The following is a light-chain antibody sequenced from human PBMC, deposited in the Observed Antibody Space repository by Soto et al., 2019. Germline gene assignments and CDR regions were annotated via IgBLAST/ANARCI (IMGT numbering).Light chain of an antibody. J-gene: IGKJ1*01. CDR1: QTIKSTS. CDR3: QHYGSSPRT. V-gene: IGKV3-20*01. Sequence: EIVLTQSPGTLSLSPGERATLSCRASQTIKSTSLAWYHQRPVQAPSLLIYGASSRATGIPDKFSGSGSGTDFTLTISRLEPEDSAVYYCQHYGSSPRTFGQGTKVEI. CDR2: GAS.